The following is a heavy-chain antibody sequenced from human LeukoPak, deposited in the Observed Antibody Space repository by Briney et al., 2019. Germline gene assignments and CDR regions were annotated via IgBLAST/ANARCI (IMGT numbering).Heavy chain of an antibody. CDR3: AKTPPVSPYYFDY. CDR1: GYTFTGYY. CDR2: INPNSGGT. Sequence: ASVKVSCKASGYTFTGYYMHWVRQAPGQGLEWMGRINPNSGGTNYAQKFQGRVTMTRDTSISTAYMELGRLRSDDTAVYYCAKTPPVSPYYFDYWGQGTLVTVSS. J-gene: IGHJ4*02. V-gene: IGHV1-2*06. D-gene: IGHD3-16*01.